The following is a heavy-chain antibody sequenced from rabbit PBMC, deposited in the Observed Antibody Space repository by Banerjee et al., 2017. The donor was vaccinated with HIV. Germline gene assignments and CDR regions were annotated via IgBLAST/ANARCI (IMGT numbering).Heavy chain of an antibody. D-gene: IGHD6-1*01. CDR2: INTSSGNT. CDR1: GFSFSSSYW. Sequence: QSLEESGGDLVKPGASLTLTCTASGFSFSSSYWICWVRQAPGKGLEWIACINTSSGNTVYASWAKGRFTISKTSSTTVTLQMTSLTVADTATWFCARGAGDAAYRWTTRLALWGQGTLVTVS. CDR3: ARGAGDAAYRWTTRLAL. J-gene: IGHJ3*01. V-gene: IGHV1S40*01.